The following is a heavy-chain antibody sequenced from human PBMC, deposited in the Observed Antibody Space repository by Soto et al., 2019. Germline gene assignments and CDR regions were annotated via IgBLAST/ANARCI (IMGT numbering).Heavy chain of an antibody. J-gene: IGHJ6*02. CDR1: GFTFTSSA. CDR3: AAGKIQLWLAYYYGMDV. D-gene: IGHD5-18*01. Sequence: QMQLVQSGPEVKKPGTSVKVSCKASGFTFTSSAVQWVRQARGQRLERIGWIVVGSGNTNYAQKFQERVTITRDMSTSTAYMELSSLRSEDTAVYYCAAGKIQLWLAYYYGMDVWGQGTTVTVSS. CDR2: IVVGSGNT. V-gene: IGHV1-58*01.